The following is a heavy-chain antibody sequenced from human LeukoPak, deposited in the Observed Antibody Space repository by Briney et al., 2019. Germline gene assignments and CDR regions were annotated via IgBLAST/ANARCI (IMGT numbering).Heavy chain of an antibody. CDR2: IKSKSDGGTA. CDR1: GVTFSNAW. V-gene: IGHV3-15*01. J-gene: IGHJ4*02. CDR3: STVYYYYGSSIDY. Sequence: GGSLRLSCAASGVTFSNAWMRWVRQAPGKGLEWVGRIKSKSDGGTADYAAPVKGRFTISRDDSTNTLYLQMNSLKTDDTAVYYCSTVYYYYGSSIDYWGQGTLVTVSS. D-gene: IGHD3-22*01.